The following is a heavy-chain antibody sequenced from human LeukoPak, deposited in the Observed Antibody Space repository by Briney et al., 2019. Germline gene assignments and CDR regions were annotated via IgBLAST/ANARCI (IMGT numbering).Heavy chain of an antibody. CDR2: ISSSSSYI. CDR1: GFTFSSYS. Sequence: PGGSLRLSCAASGFTFSSYSMNWVRQAPGKGLEWASSISSSSSYIYYADSVKGRFTISRDNAKNSLYLQMNSLRAEDTAVYYCARDQDKDYYYMDVWGKGTTVTVSS. V-gene: IGHV3-21*01. CDR3: ARDQDKDYYYMDV. J-gene: IGHJ6*03. D-gene: IGHD2-15*01.